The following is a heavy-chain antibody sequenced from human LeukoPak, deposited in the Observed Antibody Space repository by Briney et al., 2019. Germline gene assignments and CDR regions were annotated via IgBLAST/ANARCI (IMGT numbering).Heavy chain of an antibody. J-gene: IGHJ4*02. V-gene: IGHV3-20*04. CDR3: ARRDFDY. CDR1: GFTFDNYG. Sequence: GGSLRLSCAASGFTFDNYGMNWVRQAPGKGLEWVSSINWNGGSTGYADSVKGRFTISRDNAKNSLYLQMSSLRAEDTAVYYCARRDFDYWGQGTLVTVSS. CDR2: INWNGGST.